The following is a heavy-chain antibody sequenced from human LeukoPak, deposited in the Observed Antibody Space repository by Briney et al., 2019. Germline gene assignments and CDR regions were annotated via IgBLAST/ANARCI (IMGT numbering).Heavy chain of an antibody. J-gene: IGHJ4*02. V-gene: IGHV4-39*02. CDR3: ARSSGTGTFSY. D-gene: IGHD6-25*01. CDR2: VYYGRSP. Sequence: SETLSLTCTVSGDSISRSTYYWAWIRQPPGKGLEWIGSVYYGRSPYFNPSLESRATISVDTSKNHFSLKMSSETAADTAVYYCARSSGTGTFSYWGQGTLVTVSS. CDR1: GDSISRSTYY.